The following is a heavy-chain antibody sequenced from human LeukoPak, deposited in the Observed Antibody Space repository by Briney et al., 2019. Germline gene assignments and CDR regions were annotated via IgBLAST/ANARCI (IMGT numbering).Heavy chain of an antibody. CDR3: ARDLRNSGSYWTGYFDY. V-gene: IGHV3-33*01. D-gene: IGHD1-26*01. J-gene: IGHJ4*02. Sequence: VGSLRLSCAASGFTFSSYGMHWVRQAPGKGLEWVAVIWYDGSNKYYADSVKGRFTISRDNSKNTLYLQMNSLRAEDTAVYYCARDLRNSGSYWTGYFDYWGRGTLVTVSS. CDR1: GFTFSSYG. CDR2: IWYDGSNK.